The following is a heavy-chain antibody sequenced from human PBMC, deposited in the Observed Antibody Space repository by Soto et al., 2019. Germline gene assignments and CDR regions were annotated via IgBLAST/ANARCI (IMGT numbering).Heavy chain of an antibody. Sequence: QVQLQESGPGLVKPSETLSLTCTVSGGSISSYHWSWIRQPPGKGLEWIGYIYYSASTNYSPSLKSRVTISVDTSKNQFSLYLSSVTAADTAVYYCAGHLPYCGGDCYSLDYWGQGTLVTVST. CDR2: IYYSAST. D-gene: IGHD2-21*02. CDR3: AGHLPYCGGDCYSLDY. CDR1: GGSISSYH. J-gene: IGHJ4*02. V-gene: IGHV4-59*08.